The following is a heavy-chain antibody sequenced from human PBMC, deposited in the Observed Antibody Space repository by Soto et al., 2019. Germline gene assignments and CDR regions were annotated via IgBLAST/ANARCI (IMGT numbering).Heavy chain of an antibody. Sequence: QVQLQESGPGLVKPSQTLSLTCTVSGGSISSGGYYWSWLRQHPGKGLEWIGYIYYSGSTYYNPSLKSRVTISVDTSKNQFSLKLSSVTAADTAVYYCARGLWGRLRSPQFDYWGQGTLVTVSS. D-gene: IGHD5-12*01. CDR1: GGSISSGGYY. CDR3: ARGLWGRLRSPQFDY. J-gene: IGHJ4*02. V-gene: IGHV4-31*03. CDR2: IYYSGST.